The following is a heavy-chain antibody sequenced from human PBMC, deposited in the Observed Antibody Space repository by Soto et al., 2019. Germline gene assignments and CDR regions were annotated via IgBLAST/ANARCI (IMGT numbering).Heavy chain of an antibody. D-gene: IGHD7-27*01. J-gene: IGHJ4*02. Sequence: QVQLQESGPGLVKPSETLSLTCTVSGGSISSYYWSWIRQPPGKGLEWIGYIYYSGSTDYEPSLXSXVXIXXDTSKNQFSLKLSSVTAADTAVYYCARRWGTYFDFWGQGTLVTVSS. CDR2: IYYSGST. CDR1: GGSISSYY. CDR3: ARRWGTYFDF. V-gene: IGHV4-59*01.